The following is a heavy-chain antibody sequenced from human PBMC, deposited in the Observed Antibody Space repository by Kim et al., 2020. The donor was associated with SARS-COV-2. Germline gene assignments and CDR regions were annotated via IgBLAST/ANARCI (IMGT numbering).Heavy chain of an antibody. CDR2: RT. V-gene: IGHV4-30-2*04. Sequence: RTYYSPSLQSRVTISVDTSKHQFCLKRSSVTAADTAVYDCARDQNGMDVWGQGTTVTGSS. CDR3: ARDQNGMDV. J-gene: IGHJ6*02.